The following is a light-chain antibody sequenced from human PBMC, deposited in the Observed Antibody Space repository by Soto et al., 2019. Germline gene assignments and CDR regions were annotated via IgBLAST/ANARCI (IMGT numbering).Light chain of an antibody. J-gene: IGKJ4*01. V-gene: IGKV3-11*01. CDR3: QQYINWPLT. CDR2: EVS. Sequence: EIVMTQSPATLSVSPGERATLSCRASQSVGSDLAWYQQKPGQAPRLLIYEVSNRATGIPARFSGSGSGADFTLTISSLEPGDFALYYCQQYINWPLTFGGGTKV. CDR1: QSVGSD.